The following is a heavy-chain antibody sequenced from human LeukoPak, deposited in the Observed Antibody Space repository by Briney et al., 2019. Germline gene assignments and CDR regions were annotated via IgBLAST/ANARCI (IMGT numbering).Heavy chain of an antibody. CDR1: GGTFDTYA. CDR2: IIPTFGLV. D-gene: IGHD2-2*01. J-gene: IGHJ5*02. Sequence: GASVKVSCKASGGTFDTYAISWVRQAPGQGLEWVGGIIPTFGLVNYSEDLQGRATITADNSTSTFFMEMTSLRSDDPAMYYCVSSPPVGQLQIISYFDPWGQGTLVTVSS. V-gene: IGHV1-69*10. CDR3: VSSPPVGQLQIISYFDP.